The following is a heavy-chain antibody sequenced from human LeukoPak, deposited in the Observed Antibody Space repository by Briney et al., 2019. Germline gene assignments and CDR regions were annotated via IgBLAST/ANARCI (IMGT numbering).Heavy chain of an antibody. Sequence: ASVKVSCKASGYTFTGYYMHWVRQAPGQGLEWMGWTNPNSGGTNYAQKFQGRVTMTRNTSISTAYMELSSLRSEDTAVYYCARGGDIVVVVAATVHDAFDIWGQGTMVTVSS. CDR3: ARGGDIVVVVAATVHDAFDI. V-gene: IGHV1-2*02. CDR2: TNPNSGGT. J-gene: IGHJ3*02. D-gene: IGHD2-15*01. CDR1: GYTFTGYY.